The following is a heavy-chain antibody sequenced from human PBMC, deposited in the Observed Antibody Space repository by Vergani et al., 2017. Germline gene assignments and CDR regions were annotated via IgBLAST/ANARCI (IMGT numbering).Heavy chain of an antibody. CDR3: ARESYGAGRSGRGYYYYGMDG. Sequence: QLVQSGAEVKKPGSSVKVSCKASGGTFSSYTISWVRQARGQRLEWIGWIVVGSGNTNYAQKFQERVTITRDMSTSTAYMELSSLRSEDTAVYYCARESYGAGRSGRGYYYYGMDGWGQGTTVTVSS. CDR2: IVVGSGNT. D-gene: IGHD3-10*01. V-gene: IGHV1-58*02. J-gene: IGHJ6*02. CDR1: GGTFSSYT.